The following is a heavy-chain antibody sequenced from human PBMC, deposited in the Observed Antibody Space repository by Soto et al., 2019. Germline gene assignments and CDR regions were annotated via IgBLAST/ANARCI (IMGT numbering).Heavy chain of an antibody. J-gene: IGHJ5*02. Sequence: ASVKVSCKASGYTFTSYYMHWVRQAPGQGLEWMGIINPSGGSTSYAQKFQGRVTMTRDTFTSTVYMELSSLRSEDTAVYYCARSELGIAAAPPFDPWGQGTLVTVS. CDR2: INPSGGST. CDR1: GYTFTSYY. CDR3: ARSELGIAAAPPFDP. V-gene: IGHV1-46*01. D-gene: IGHD6-13*01.